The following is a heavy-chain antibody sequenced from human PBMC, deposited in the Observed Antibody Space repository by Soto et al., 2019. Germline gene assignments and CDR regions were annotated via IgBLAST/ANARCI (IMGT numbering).Heavy chain of an antibody. CDR2: INPNSGGT. D-gene: IGHD6-13*01. V-gene: IGHV1-2*04. CDR3: ARGKAGPPGLYYYGMDV. CDR1: GYTFTGYY. J-gene: IGHJ6*02. Sequence: ASVKVSCKASGYTFTGYYMHWVRQAPGQGLEWMGWINPNSGGTNYAQKFQGWVTMTRDTSISTAYMELSRLRSDDTAVYYCARGKAGPPGLYYYGMDVWGQGTTVTVSS.